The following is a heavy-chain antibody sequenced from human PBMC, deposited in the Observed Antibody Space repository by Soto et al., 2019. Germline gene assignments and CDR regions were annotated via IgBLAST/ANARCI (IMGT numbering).Heavy chain of an antibody. D-gene: IGHD3-10*01. V-gene: IGHV3-23*01. CDR1: AFTFSRFA. CDR3: AKGLGGSGACEWFDP. Sequence: EVQLLESGGGLVQPGGSLRLSCAASAFTFSRFAMSWVRQTPGNGLEWVAAISGGGDNTFYADSVKGRFTISRDNSKNTRYLQMNGLRVEGTAVYYCAKGLGGSGACEWFDPWGQGTLVTVSS. CDR2: ISGGGDNT. J-gene: IGHJ5*02.